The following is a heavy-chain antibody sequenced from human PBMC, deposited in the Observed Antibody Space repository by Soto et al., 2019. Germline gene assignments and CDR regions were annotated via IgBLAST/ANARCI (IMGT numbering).Heavy chain of an antibody. CDR2: MNPNSGNT. Sequence: ASVKVSCKASGYTFTSYDINWVRQATGQGLEWMGWMNPNSGNTDYAQKFQGRVTITADESTSTAYMELSSLRSEDTAVYYCARVGDGYNPSKGYYFDYWGQGTLVTVSS. V-gene: IGHV1-8*01. CDR3: ARVGDGYNPSKGYYFDY. CDR1: GYTFTSYD. D-gene: IGHD5-12*01. J-gene: IGHJ4*02.